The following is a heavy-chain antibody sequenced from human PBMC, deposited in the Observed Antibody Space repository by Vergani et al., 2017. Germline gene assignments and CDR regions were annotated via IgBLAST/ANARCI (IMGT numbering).Heavy chain of an antibody. D-gene: IGHD2-8*01. V-gene: IGHV1-2*02. Sequence: QVQLVQSGAEVKKPGASVKVSCKASGYTFTGYYMHWVRQAPGQGLEWMGWINPNSGGTNYAQKFQGRVTMTRDTSISTAYMELSRLRSDDTAVYYCARDDYIVLMVDATRFGGWFDPWGQGTLVTVSS. CDR1: GYTFTGYY. CDR2: INPNSGGT. J-gene: IGHJ5*02. CDR3: ARDDYIVLMVDATRFGGWFDP.